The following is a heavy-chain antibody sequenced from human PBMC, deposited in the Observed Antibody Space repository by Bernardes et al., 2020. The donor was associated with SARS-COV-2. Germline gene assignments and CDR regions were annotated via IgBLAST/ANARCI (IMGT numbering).Heavy chain of an antibody. Sequence: GGSLILSCAASGFTFSSYAMHWVRQAPGRGLEWVAAISYDGSNKYYADPVKGRFTISRDHSKNTLYLQMNSLRAEDTAVYYCATPVMTTVTQADNFDYWGQRTLVTVSS. D-gene: IGHD4-17*01. CDR2: ISYDGSNK. J-gene: IGHJ4*02. CDR3: ATPVMTTVTQADNFDY. CDR1: GFTFSSYA. V-gene: IGHV3-30-3*01.